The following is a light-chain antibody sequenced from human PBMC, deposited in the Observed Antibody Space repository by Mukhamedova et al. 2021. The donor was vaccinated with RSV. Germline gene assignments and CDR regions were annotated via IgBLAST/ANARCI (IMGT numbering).Light chain of an antibody. V-gene: IGLV1-44*01. J-gene: IGLJ3*02. CDR2: NNN. CDR3: SVCDDGLNAWV. Sequence: GTAPKLVLYNNNRRPSGVPDRFSGSKSGTSAFLAISGLQSEDEADYYCSVCDDGLNAWVFGGGTKLTVL.